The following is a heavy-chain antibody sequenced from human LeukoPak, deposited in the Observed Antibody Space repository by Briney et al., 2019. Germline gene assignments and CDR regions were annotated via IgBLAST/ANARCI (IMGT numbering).Heavy chain of an antibody. V-gene: IGHV3-30*14. Sequence: GGSLRLSCAASGLTFSSYAMHWVRQAPGKGLEWVAVISYDGSTKYYADSVKGRFTISRDNSKNTLYLQMNSLRAEDTAVYYCARVGRYCSGGSCYPAPSGSFYYYYGMDVWGQGTTVTVSS. D-gene: IGHD2-15*01. CDR2: ISYDGSTK. J-gene: IGHJ6*02. CDR3: ARVGRYCSGGSCYPAPSGSFYYYYGMDV. CDR1: GLTFSSYA.